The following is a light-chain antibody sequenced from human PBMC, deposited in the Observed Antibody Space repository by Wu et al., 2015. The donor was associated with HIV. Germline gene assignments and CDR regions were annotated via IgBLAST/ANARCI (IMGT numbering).Light chain of an antibody. V-gene: IGKV3-15*01. J-gene: IGKJ1*01. CDR2: SAS. CDR3: QQYKKWPWT. Sequence: DIVMTQSPATLSVSPGDRATLSCGASQRIDSNLAWYQQMPGQSPRLLIFSASTRATGVPARFSGSGSGTEFTLTITNMQSEDFAIYYCQQYKKWPWTFGQGTKVEN. CDR1: QRIDSN.